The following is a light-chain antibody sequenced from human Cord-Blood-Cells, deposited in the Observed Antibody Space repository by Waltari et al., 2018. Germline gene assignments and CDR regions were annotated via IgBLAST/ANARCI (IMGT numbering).Light chain of an antibody. CDR1: QSISSY. CDR3: HQSYSTIRT. Sequence: DIQMTQSPSSLSASVGDRVTITCRASQSISSYLNWYQQKPGKAPKLLIYAASSLQSGVPSRFSGSGSGTDFTLTISSLRPEDFATYYCHQSYSTIRTFGQGTKVEIK. J-gene: IGKJ1*01. CDR2: AAS. V-gene: IGKV1-39*01.